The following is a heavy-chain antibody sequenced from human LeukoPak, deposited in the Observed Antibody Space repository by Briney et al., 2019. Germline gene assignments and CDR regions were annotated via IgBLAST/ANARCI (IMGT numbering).Heavy chain of an antibody. CDR1: GFTFSSYS. D-gene: IGHD3-10*01. J-gene: IGHJ4*02. CDR2: ISSSSSYI. CDR3: AKDMAAYYYASGNIDY. Sequence: PGGSLRLSCAASGFTFSSYSTNWVRQAPGKGLEWVSSISSSSSYIYYADSVKGRFTISRDNSKNSLYLQMNSLRAEDTALYYCAKDMAAYYYASGNIDYWGQGTLVTVSS. V-gene: IGHV3-21*04.